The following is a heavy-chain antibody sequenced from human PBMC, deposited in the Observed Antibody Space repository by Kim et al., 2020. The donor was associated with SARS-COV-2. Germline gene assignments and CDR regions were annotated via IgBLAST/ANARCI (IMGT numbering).Heavy chain of an antibody. D-gene: IGHD5-18*01. V-gene: IGHV3-23*01. J-gene: IGHJ4*02. Sequence: GGSLRLSCAASGFIFSSYAMSWVRQAPGKGLEWVSAISGSGGSTYYADSVKGRFTISRDNSKNTVYLQMNSLRSEDTAVYYCVKDLHFTGYGTWGPFHYWGQGALVSVSS. CDR3: VKDLHFTGYGTWGPFHY. CDR2: ISGSGGST. CDR1: GFIFSSYA.